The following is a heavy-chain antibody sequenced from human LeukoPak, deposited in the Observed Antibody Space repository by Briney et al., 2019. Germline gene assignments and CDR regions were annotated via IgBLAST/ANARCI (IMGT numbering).Heavy chain of an antibody. CDR3: TTSGTPFEY. CDR1: GFTFNKAW. V-gene: IGHV3-15*01. D-gene: IGHD3-10*01. CDR2: IKNKGDGGTT. J-gene: IGHJ4*02. Sequence: GGSLRLSCAASGFTFNKAWMSWVRLAPEKGLEWVGRIKNKGDGGTTDYAAPVKGRFTVSRDDSKSTLYLQMNSLKTEDTAVYYCTTSGTPFEYWGQGTLVTVSS.